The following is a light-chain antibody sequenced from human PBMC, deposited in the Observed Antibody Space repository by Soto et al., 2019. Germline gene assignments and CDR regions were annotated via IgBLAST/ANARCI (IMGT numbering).Light chain of an antibody. CDR1: QSISSY. CDR3: QQSYSAPWT. Sequence: DIQMTQSPSSLSTSVGDRVTITCRASQSISSYLNWYQQKPGKAPKLLIYAASSLQSGVPSRFSGSGSGTDFTLTISSLQPEDYATYHCQQSYSAPWTFGRGTKVEIK. V-gene: IGKV1-39*01. CDR2: AAS. J-gene: IGKJ1*01.